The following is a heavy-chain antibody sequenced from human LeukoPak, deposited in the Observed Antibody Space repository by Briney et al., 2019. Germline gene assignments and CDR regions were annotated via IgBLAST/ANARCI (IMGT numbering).Heavy chain of an antibody. Sequence: GGSLRLSCAASGFTFSHYDMAWVRQAPGKGLEWVSGISGSGVGTYYADSVKGRFTISRDNSKNTVFLQMDSLGVEDTAIFYCARGGYTYGGEANWFDPWGQGTLVTVSS. J-gene: IGHJ5*02. CDR2: ISGSGVGT. V-gene: IGHV3-23*01. CDR3: ARGGYTYGGEANWFDP. CDR1: GFTFSHYD. D-gene: IGHD5-18*01.